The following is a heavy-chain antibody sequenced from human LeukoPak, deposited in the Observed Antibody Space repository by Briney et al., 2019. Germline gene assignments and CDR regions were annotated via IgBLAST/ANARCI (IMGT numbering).Heavy chain of an antibody. D-gene: IGHD6-19*01. V-gene: IGHV3-74*01. Sequence: PGGSLRLSCAASGFTFSSYWMHWVRQAPGKGLVWVSRINSDGSSTNYADSVKGRFTISRDNARNTLHLQMNSLRVEDTAVYYCARGPYSSGWTGFDYWGQGILVTVSS. CDR1: GFTFSSYW. CDR2: INSDGSST. CDR3: ARGPYSSGWTGFDY. J-gene: IGHJ4*02.